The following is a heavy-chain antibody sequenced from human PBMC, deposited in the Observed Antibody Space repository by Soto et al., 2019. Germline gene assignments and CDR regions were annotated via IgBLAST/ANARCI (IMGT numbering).Heavy chain of an antibody. J-gene: IGHJ5*02. Sequence: GGCLGLSCSTSGFTFSSYYMNWVRQAPGKGLEWVSSITSSSSYIYYADSVKGRVTMTTDTSTSTAYMELRSLRSDDTAVYYCARDRFLHLHGRKPNWFDPWGQGTLVTVSS. V-gene: IGHV3-21*04. CDR1: GFTFSSYY. D-gene: IGHD3-16*01. CDR3: ARDRFLHLHGRKPNWFDP. CDR2: ITSSSSYI.